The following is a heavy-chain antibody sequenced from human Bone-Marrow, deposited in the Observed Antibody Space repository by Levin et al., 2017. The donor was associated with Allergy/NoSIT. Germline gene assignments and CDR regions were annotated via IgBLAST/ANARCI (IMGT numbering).Heavy chain of an antibody. CDR3: AREEAARFFRDFDC. CDR1: GDSVSTKTVA. V-gene: IGHV6-1*01. J-gene: IGHJ4*02. CDR2: TYYRSKWYN. Sequence: SETLSLTCAISGDSVSTKTVAWSWIRQSPSRGLEWLGRTYYRSKWYNDYATSVRGRITINPDTAKNQFSLQLNSVTPDDTAVYYCAREEAARFFRDFDCWGQGTLVTVSS. D-gene: IGHD6-6*01.